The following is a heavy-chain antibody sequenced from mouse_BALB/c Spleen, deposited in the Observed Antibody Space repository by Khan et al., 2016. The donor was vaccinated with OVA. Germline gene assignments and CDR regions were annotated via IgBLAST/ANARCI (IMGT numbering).Heavy chain of an antibody. CDR2: IDPSTGYT. V-gene: IGHV1-7*01. CDR1: GYTFTTYW. CDR3: ARRGLYVIFAY. Sequence: VQLQESGSELAKPGASVKMSCKASGYTFTTYWMHWVKQRPGQGLEWIGYIDPSTGYTEYNQKFKDKATLTTDKSSSTAFMQLSSLTSEDSAVYYCARRGLYVIFAYWGQGTLVTASA. J-gene: IGHJ3*01. D-gene: IGHD2-12*01.